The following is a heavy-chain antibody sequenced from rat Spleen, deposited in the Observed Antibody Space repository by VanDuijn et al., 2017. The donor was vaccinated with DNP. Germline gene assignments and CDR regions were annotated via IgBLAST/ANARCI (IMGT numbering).Heavy chain of an antibody. CDR1: GFTFSNYG. J-gene: IGHJ1*01. V-gene: IGHV5S13*01. CDR3: ARHNNYNLYFDF. D-gene: IGHD1-10*01. CDR2: ISTGGGNT. Sequence: EVQLVESGGGLVQPGRSLKLSCAASGFTFSNYGMAWVRQAPTKGLEWVASISTGGGNTYYRDSVKGRFTISRDNAKNTQYLQMDILRFEDTSTYYCARHNNYNLYFDFWGPGTMVTVSS.